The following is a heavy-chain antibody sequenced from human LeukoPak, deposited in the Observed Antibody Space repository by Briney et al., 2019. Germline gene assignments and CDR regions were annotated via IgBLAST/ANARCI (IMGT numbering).Heavy chain of an antibody. Sequence: PGGSLRLSCAASGFTFRSYGLHWVRQAPGKGLEWVALIRSNGSSKYYADSVKGRFTTSRNASKNAVLLQSTRLRAAHTAVYSCAKWSGDYPSYYLDYWGQGTLVTVSS. D-gene: IGHD4-17*01. CDR1: GFTFRSYG. CDR2: IRSNGSSK. J-gene: IGHJ4*02. CDR3: AKWSGDYPSYYLDY. V-gene: IGHV3-30*02.